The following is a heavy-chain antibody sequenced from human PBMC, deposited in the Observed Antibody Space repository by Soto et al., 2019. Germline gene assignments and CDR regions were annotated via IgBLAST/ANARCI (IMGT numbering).Heavy chain of an antibody. J-gene: IGHJ3*01. D-gene: IGHD1-26*01. Sequence: EVHLVETGGGLIQPGGSLRLSCAASGFIVSNNYMSWVRQAPGKGLEWVSVLYSGGGTYYADSVKGRFTISRDSCKNTLYLQMTSLSDEDTAVYFCARGGANDAFDVWGQGTMVTVSS. CDR2: LYSGGGT. CDR3: ARGGANDAFDV. V-gene: IGHV3-53*02. CDR1: GFIVSNNY.